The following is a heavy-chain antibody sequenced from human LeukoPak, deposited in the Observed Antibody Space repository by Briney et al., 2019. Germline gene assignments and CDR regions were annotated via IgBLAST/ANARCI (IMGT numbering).Heavy chain of an antibody. CDR2: IYNSGST. Sequence: SETLSLTCTVSGGSISSNYWSWIRQPPGKGLEWIGYIYNSGSTNYNPSLKSRVTISVDMSKNQFSLQLSSVTAADTAVYYCARQSRDGDYIAKLFDYWGQGTLVTVSS. J-gene: IGHJ4*02. D-gene: IGHD4-17*01. CDR1: GGSISSNY. CDR3: ARQSRDGDYIAKLFDY. V-gene: IGHV4-59*08.